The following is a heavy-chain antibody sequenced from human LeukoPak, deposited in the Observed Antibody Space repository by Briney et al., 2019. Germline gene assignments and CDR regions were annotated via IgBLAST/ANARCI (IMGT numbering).Heavy chain of an antibody. CDR1: GFTFSSYS. Sequence: PGGSLRLSCAASGFTFSSYSMNWVRQAPGKGLEWVSSISSSSSYIYYADSVKGRFTISRDNAKNSLYLQMNSLRAEDTAVYYCARADIVATARFDPWGQGTLVTVSS. D-gene: IGHD5-12*01. CDR2: ISSSSSYI. CDR3: ARADIVATARFDP. J-gene: IGHJ5*02. V-gene: IGHV3-21*01.